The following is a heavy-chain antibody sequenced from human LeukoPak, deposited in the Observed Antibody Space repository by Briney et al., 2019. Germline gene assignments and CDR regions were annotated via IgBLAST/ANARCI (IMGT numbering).Heavy chain of an antibody. CDR1: GSSISSYY. CDR3: AREVDIAAVL. J-gene: IGHJ4*02. Sequence: SQTLSLTCTVSGSSISSYYWSWIRQPPGKGLEWIGYIYYSGSTNYNPSLKSRVTISVDTSKNQFSLKLSSVTAADTAVYYCAREVDIAAVLWGQGTLVTVSS. D-gene: IGHD5-12*01. CDR2: IYYSGST. V-gene: IGHV4-59*12.